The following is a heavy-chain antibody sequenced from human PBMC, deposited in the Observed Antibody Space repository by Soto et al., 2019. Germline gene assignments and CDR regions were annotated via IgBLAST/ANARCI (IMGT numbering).Heavy chain of an antibody. CDR1: GGTLSSSA. CDR3: ARSLGHGTTWCLNAMGV. Sequence: QVQLVQSGAEVKKPGSSVRVSCKASGGTLSSSAFSWVRQAPGQGVEWMGGIIPIFDTTKYAEKFRGRVTVSAGESTSAAYMEVRSLRSEDAGVYYCARSLGHGTTWCLNAMGVWGQGTTVTVSS. D-gene: IGHD3-16*01. V-gene: IGHV1-69*01. J-gene: IGHJ6*02. CDR2: IIPIFDTT.